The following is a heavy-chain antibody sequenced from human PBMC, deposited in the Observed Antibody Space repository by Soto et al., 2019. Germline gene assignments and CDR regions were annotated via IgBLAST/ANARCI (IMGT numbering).Heavy chain of an antibody. CDR3: ARASVGPPGGGSWIMPFDY. CDR1: GGSISNYY. Sequence: SESLSLTCTVSGGSISNYYWSWIRQPAGKGLEWIGRIYTGGSTNYNPSLKSRVTMSTDTSKNQFSLRLTSVTAADTAVYYCARASVGPPGGGSWIMPFDYWGQGALVTVSS. V-gene: IGHV4-4*07. CDR2: IYTGGST. J-gene: IGHJ4*02. D-gene: IGHD2-15*01.